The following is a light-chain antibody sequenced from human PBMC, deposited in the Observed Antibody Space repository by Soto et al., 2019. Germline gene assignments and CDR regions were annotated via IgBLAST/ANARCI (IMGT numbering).Light chain of an antibody. J-gene: IGLJ2*01. Sequence: QSALTQPPSASGSPGQSVTISCTGTSSDVGGYNYVSWYQQHPGKAPKLMIYEVSKRPSGVPDRFSGSKSGNTASQTVSGLQAEDEADYYCSSYAGSTHVVFGGGTKLTVL. CDR1: SSDVGGYNY. CDR3: SSYAGSTHVV. V-gene: IGLV2-8*01. CDR2: EVS.